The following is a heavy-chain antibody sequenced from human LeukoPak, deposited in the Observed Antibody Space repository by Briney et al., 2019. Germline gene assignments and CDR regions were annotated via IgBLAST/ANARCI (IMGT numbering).Heavy chain of an antibody. CDR1: GFTFSSFS. V-gene: IGHV3-21*01. CDR2: ITPTSSYI. D-gene: IGHD3-22*01. J-gene: IGHJ4*02. CDR3: VRLRRSSATGGYYYYYVY. Sequence: PGGSLRLSCGASGFTFSSFSMNWVRQAPGKGLEWVSSITPTSSYIYYADSVRGRFTISRDNAKNSLFLQMDSLSAEDTAVYYCVRLRRSSATGGYYYYYVYWGQGILVTVSS.